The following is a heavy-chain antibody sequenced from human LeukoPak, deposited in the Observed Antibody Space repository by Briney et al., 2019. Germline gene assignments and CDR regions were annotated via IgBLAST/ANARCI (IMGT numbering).Heavy chain of an antibody. Sequence: GASAKVSCKASGYTFTAYYIHWVRQAPGQGLEWMGWINPNSGDTNYAQKFQGRVTMTRDTSISTAYMELGRLTFDDTAIYYCARLTYDPTASWGQGTLVTVPS. CDR1: GYTFTAYY. V-gene: IGHV1-2*02. CDR2: INPNSGDT. D-gene: IGHD3-22*01. J-gene: IGHJ5*02. CDR3: ARLTYDPTAS.